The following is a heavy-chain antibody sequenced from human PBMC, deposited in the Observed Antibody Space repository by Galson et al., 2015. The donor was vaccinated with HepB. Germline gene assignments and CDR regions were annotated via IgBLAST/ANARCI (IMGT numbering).Heavy chain of an antibody. D-gene: IGHD1-26*01. CDR2: IYHSGST. CDR1: GGSISSGGYS. CDR3: AREGASSWFDP. J-gene: IGHJ5*02. Sequence: LSLTCAVSGGSISSGGYSWSWIRQPPGKGLEWIGYIYHSGSTYYNPSLKSRVTISVDRSKNQFSLKLSSLTAADTAVYYCAREGASSWFDPWGQGTLVTVSS. V-gene: IGHV4-30-2*01.